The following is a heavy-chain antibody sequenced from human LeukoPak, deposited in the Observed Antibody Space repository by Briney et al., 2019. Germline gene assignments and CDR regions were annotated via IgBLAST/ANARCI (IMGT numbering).Heavy chain of an antibody. CDR1: GFTFSSYA. V-gene: IGHV3-21*01. CDR3: ARDQYYDFWSGYYTPSNWFDP. J-gene: IGHJ5*02. CDR2: ISSSSSYI. D-gene: IGHD3-3*01. Sequence: GGSLRLSCAASGFTFSSYAMSWVRQAPGKGLEWVSSISSSSSYIYYADSVKGRFTISRDNAKNSLYLQMNSLRAEDTAVYYCARDQYYDFWSGYYTPSNWFDPWGQGTLVTVSS.